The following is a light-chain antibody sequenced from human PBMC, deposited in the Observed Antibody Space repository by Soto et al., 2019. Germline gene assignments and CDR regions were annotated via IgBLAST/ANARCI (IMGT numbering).Light chain of an antibody. Sequence: ETVLTQSPGTLSLSPGERATLSCRASHIVSINYLAWYQQKPGQAPRLLIYGASSRATGIPDRFSGSGSGTDFTLTISRPEPEDYAVYYCQQYGNSPLTFGGGTKVDIK. CDR1: HIVSINY. CDR3: QQYGNSPLT. J-gene: IGKJ4*01. CDR2: GAS. V-gene: IGKV3-20*01.